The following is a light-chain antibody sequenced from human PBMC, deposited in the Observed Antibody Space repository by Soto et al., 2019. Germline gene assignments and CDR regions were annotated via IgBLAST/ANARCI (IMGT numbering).Light chain of an antibody. CDR2: WAS. J-gene: IGKJ2*01. CDR1: QDIRTY. CDR3: QQYYSTPYT. V-gene: IGKV4-1*01. Sequence: DIQVTQSPSSLSASVGDRVTITCRASQDIRTYLPWYQQKPGQPPNLLIYWASTRESGVPDRFSGSGSGTDFTLTISSLQAEDVAVYYCQQYYSTPYTFGQGTKLEIK.